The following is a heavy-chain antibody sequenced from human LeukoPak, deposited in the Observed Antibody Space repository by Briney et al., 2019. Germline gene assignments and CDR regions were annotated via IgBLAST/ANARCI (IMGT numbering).Heavy chain of an antibody. J-gene: IGHJ3*02. D-gene: IGHD6-19*01. CDR2: ISSSGSTI. CDR3: ARDWAGSGYAFDI. Sequence: GGSLRLSCAASGFTFSSYWMSWIRQAPGKGLEWVSYISSSGSTIYYADSVKGRFTISRDNAKNSLYLQMNSLRAEDTAVYYCARDWAGSGYAFDIWGQGTMVTVSS. V-gene: IGHV3-11*01. CDR1: GFTFSSYW.